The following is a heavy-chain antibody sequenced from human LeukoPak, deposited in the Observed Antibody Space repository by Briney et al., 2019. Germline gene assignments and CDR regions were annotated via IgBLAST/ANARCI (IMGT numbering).Heavy chain of an antibody. D-gene: IGHD1-26*01. V-gene: IGHV4-34*01. CDR3: ATFPTTKIDY. J-gene: IGHJ4*02. CDR1: GGSFSGYY. Sequence: SETLSLTCAVYGGSFSGYYWSWIRQPPGKGLEWIGEINHSGSTNYNPSLKSRVTISVDTSKNQFSLKLSSVTAADTAMYYCATFPTTKIDYWGQGTLVTVSS. CDR2: INHSGST.